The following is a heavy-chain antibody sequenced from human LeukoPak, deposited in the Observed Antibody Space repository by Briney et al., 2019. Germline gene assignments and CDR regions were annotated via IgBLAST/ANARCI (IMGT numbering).Heavy chain of an antibody. CDR3: ARRSKLGYYFDS. D-gene: IGHD3-16*01. CDR2: IFSSGSS. Sequence: SETLSLTCTVSGGSISGYYWSWIRQPPAQGLEWIGYIFSSGSSNFNPSLKSRVTISLDTSRNQFSLRLSSVTAADTAVFSCARRSKLGYYFDSGGQGILVSVS. V-gene: IGHV4-59*08. CDR1: GGSISGYY. J-gene: IGHJ4*02.